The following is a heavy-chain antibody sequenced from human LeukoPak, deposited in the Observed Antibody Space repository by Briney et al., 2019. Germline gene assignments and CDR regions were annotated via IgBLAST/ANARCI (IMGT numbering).Heavy chain of an antibody. V-gene: IGHV4-34*01. CDR1: GGSFSGYY. J-gene: IGHJ4*02. D-gene: IGHD4-11*01. CDR2: INHSGST. Sequence: KPSETLSLTCAVYGGSFSGYYWSWIRQPPGKGLEWIGEINHSGSTNHNPSLKSRVTISVDKSKNQFSLKLSSVTAADTAVYYCARRTTVTIPFGYWGQGTLVTVSS. CDR3: ARRTTVTIPFGY.